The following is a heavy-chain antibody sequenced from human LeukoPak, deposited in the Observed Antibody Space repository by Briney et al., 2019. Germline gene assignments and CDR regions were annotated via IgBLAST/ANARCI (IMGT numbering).Heavy chain of an antibody. D-gene: IGHD4-23*01. J-gene: IGHJ4*02. CDR3: ARVAYGGSLSSKGDYFDY. CDR1: GGSISSGSYY. CDR2: IYYSGST. V-gene: IGHV4-61*01. Sequence: SETLSLTCTVSGGSISSGSYYWSWIRQPPGKGLEWIGYIYYSGSTNYNPSLKSRVTISVDTSKNQFSLKLSSVTAADTAVYYCARVAYGGSLSSKGDYFDYWGQGTLVTVSS.